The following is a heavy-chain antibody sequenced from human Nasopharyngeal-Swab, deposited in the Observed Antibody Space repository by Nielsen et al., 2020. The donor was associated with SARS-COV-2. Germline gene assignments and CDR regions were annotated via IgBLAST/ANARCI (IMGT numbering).Heavy chain of an antibody. CDR2: INHSGST. J-gene: IGHJ6*03. CDR3: AREVVVVPAALNYYYYMDV. V-gene: IGHV4-34*01. D-gene: IGHD2-2*01. CDR1: GGSFSGYH. Sequence: SETLSLPCALYGGSFSGYHCSWIRQPPGKGLVWIGEINHSGSTNYNPSLKSRVTISVHTSKNQFSLKLSSVTAADTAVYYCAREVVVVPAALNYYYYMDVWGKGTTVTVSS.